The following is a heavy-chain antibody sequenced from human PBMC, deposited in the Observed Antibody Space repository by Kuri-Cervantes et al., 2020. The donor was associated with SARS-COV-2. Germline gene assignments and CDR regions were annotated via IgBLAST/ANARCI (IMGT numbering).Heavy chain of an antibody. CDR2: INAGNGNT. CDR3: AKDPAYRGAYDLGKLDY. J-gene: IGHJ4*02. Sequence: ASVKVSCKASGYTFTSYAMHWVRQAPGQRLEWMGWINAGNGNTKYSQKFQGGVTITRDTSASTAYMELSSLRSEDTAVYYCAKDPAYRGAYDLGKLDYWGQGTLVTVSS. V-gene: IGHV1-3*01. CDR1: GYTFTSYA. D-gene: IGHD5-12*01.